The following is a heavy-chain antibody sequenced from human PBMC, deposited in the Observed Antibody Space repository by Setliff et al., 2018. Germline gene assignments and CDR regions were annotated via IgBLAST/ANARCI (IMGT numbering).Heavy chain of an antibody. J-gene: IGHJ6*03. CDR2: MYSDGST. V-gene: IGHV4-61*02. D-gene: IGHD1-26*01. CDR1: GGSVSSRSFY. Sequence: SETLSLICTVSGGSVSSRSFYWSWIRQPAGKPLEWIGRMYSDGSTIYNPSLKSRVTISEDTSKNQFSLTLSSVTAADTAIYYCARMSGFLYIDVWGKGTTVTVSS. CDR3: ARMSGFLYIDV.